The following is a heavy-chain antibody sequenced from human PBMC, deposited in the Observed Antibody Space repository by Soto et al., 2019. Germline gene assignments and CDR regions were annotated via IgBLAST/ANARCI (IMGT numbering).Heavy chain of an antibody. Sequence: EVRLLEAGGGLKQPGGSLRLSCAASGFTFKESAMNWVRQAPGKGLEWVASISDTGASTWYAESVRGRLSISRDNSKYTLYLQMNSLRGEDTAVYYCAKGRGSGWAWYFDNWGQGTLVTVSS. CDR3: AKGRGSGWAWYFDN. D-gene: IGHD6-19*01. CDR1: GFTFKESA. CDR2: ISDTGAST. J-gene: IGHJ4*02. V-gene: IGHV3-23*01.